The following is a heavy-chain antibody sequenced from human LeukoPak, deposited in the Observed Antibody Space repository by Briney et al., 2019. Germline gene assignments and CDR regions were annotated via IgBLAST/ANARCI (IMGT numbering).Heavy chain of an antibody. CDR1: GFIFDDHG. Sequence: GRSLRLSCAASGFIFDDHGMHWVRQAPGKGLEWVSGISWSSGIIGYADSVKGRFTISRDNAKNSLDLRMESLRAEDTAVYYCAKDTGSPADAITMEDNAFDIWGQGTMVTVSS. CDR3: AKDTGSPADAITMEDNAFDI. J-gene: IGHJ3*02. V-gene: IGHV3-9*01. CDR2: ISWSSGII. D-gene: IGHD3-3*01.